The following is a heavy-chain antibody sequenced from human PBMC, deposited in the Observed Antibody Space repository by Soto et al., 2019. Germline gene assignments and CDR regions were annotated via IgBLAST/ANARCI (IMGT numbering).Heavy chain of an antibody. D-gene: IGHD3-16*01. CDR2: ISWNSGSI. CDR1: RFSFDDYA. J-gene: IGHJ4*02. CDR3: AKDSDYIWGSYSYFDY. Sequence: EVQLVESGGGLVQPGRSLRLSCAASRFSFDDYAMHWVRHAPGKGLEWVSGISWNSGSIDYAVSVKGRFTISRDNAKNAQYLQMNSLRAEDTALYYCAKDSDYIWGSYSYFDYRGQGTLVIVSS. V-gene: IGHV3-9*01.